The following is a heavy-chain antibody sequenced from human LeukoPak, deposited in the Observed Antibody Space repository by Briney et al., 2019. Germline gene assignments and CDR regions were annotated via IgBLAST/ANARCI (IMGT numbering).Heavy chain of an antibody. Sequence: QPGGSLRLSCAASGFTFSSYWMHWVRHAPGKGLVWVSRINNDGSSTNYAESVKGRFTISRDNAKNTLYLQMHSLRAEDTAVYYCAREGDGYNDAFDIWGQGTMVTVSS. V-gene: IGHV3-74*01. CDR3: AREGDGYNDAFDI. CDR2: INNDGSST. J-gene: IGHJ3*02. CDR1: GFTFSSYW. D-gene: IGHD5-24*01.